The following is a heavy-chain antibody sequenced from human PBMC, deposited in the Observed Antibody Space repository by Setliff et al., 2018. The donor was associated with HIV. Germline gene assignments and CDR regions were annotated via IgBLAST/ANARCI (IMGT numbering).Heavy chain of an antibody. CDR1: GFTFSSYT. V-gene: IGHV3-21*01. CDR3: AKGSGKTTIYYYYMDV. CDR2: ISGGGKSI. J-gene: IGHJ6*03. D-gene: IGHD1-7*01. Sequence: GGSLRLSCAASGFTFSSYTMHWVRQAPGKGLEWVASISGGGKSIYYADSVKGRFTISRDNADRSLYLQMNSLRAEDTAVYYCAKGSGKTTIYYYYMDVWGKGTTVTVSS.